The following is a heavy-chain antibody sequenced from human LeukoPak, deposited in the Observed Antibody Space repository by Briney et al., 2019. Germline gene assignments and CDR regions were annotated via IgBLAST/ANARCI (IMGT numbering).Heavy chain of an antibody. D-gene: IGHD1-26*01. Sequence: SQTLSLTCTVSGGSISSGSYYWSWIRQPAGEGLEWIGRIYTSGSTNYNPSLKSRVTISVDTSKNQFSLKLSSVTAADTAVYYCARGQGVGATTFDYWGQGTLVTVSS. CDR1: GGSISSGSYY. CDR2: IYTSGST. V-gene: IGHV4-61*02. J-gene: IGHJ4*02. CDR3: ARGQGVGATTFDY.